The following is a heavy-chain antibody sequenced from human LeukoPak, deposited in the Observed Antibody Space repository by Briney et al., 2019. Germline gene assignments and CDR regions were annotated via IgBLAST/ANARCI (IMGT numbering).Heavy chain of an antibody. V-gene: IGHV4-34*01. J-gene: IGHJ5*02. D-gene: IGHD6-19*01. Sequence: SETLSLTCAVYGGSISGHYWSWIRQPPGKGLEWIGEIKHSGSTNYNPSLKSRVTISVDTSKNQFSLKLSSVTAADTAVYYCAREPRRQWLVIGWFDPWGQGTLVTVSS. CDR1: GGSISGHY. CDR2: IKHSGST. CDR3: AREPRRQWLVIGWFDP.